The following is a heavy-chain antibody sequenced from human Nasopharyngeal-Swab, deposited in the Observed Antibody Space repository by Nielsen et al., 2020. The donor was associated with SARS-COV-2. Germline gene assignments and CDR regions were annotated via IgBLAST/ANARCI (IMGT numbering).Heavy chain of an antibody. V-gene: IGHV3-23*01. CDR3: AKAMGSVYDTSGHYNAFDI. J-gene: IGHJ3*02. CDR2: ISGGVDST. D-gene: IGHD3-22*01. Sequence: VRQAPGKGLEWVSGISGGVDSTYYADSVKGRFTISRDNSKNTLYLLMNSLGVEDTAVYYCAKAMGSVYDTSGHYNAFDIWGQGTTVTVSS.